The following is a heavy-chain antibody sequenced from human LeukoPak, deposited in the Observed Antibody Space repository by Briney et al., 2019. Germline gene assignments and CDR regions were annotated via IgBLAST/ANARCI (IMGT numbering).Heavy chain of an antibody. CDR2: IHYSGST. D-gene: IGHD2-15*01. CDR1: GGSVSSGSYY. Sequence: SETLSLTCTVSGGSVSSGSYYWSWIRQPPGKGLEWIGYIHYSGSTNYNPSLKSRVTISVDTSKNQLSLRVRSVIAADTAVYYCAREWSAFDYWGQGTLVTVSS. CDR3: AREWSAFDY. V-gene: IGHV4-61*01. J-gene: IGHJ4*02.